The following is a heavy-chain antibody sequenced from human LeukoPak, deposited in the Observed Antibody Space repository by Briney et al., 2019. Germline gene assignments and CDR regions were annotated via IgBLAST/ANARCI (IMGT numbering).Heavy chain of an antibody. CDR1: GGSISSSSYY. Sequence: SETLSLTCTVSGGSISSSSYYWGWIRQPPGKGLEWIGSIYYSGSTYYNPSLKSRVTISVDTSKNQFSLKLSTVTAADTAVYYCAREIGGSIVVVRNWFDPWGQGTLVTVSS. D-gene: IGHD3-22*01. CDR2: IYYSGST. V-gene: IGHV4-39*07. CDR3: AREIGGSIVVVRNWFDP. J-gene: IGHJ5*02.